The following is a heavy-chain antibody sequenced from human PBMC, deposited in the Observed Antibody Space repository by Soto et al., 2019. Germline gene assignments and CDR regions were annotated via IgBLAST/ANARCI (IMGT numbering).Heavy chain of an antibody. CDR3: ARENGSGSYYSY. CDR1: GFTFSGSA. CDR2: IRSKANSYAT. D-gene: IGHD3-10*01. V-gene: IGHV3-73*02. Sequence: EVQLVESGGGLVQPGGSLKLSCAASGFTFSGSALHWVRQASGKGLEWVGRIRSKANSYATAYDASVKGRFTISRDDSKNTAYLQMNSLKTEDTAVYYCARENGSGSYYSYWGQGTLVTVSS. J-gene: IGHJ4*02.